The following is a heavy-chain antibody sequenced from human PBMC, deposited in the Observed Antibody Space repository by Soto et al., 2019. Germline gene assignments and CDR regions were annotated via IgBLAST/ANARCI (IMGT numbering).Heavy chain of an antibody. CDR3: VKDRVESGLGEVDY. CDR2: ISYDGSQK. Sequence: PGGSLRLSCAASGFTFSSHGMHWVRQAPGKGLEWVAVISYDGSQKYYVDSVKGRFTISSDNSKNTLYLQMNSLRAEDTAVYHCVKDRVESGLGEVDYWGQGTLVTVSS. J-gene: IGHJ4*02. D-gene: IGHD3-16*01. CDR1: GFTFSSHG. V-gene: IGHV3-30*18.